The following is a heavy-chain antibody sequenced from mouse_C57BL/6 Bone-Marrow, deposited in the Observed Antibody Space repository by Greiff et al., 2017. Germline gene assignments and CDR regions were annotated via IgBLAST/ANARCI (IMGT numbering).Heavy chain of an antibody. CDR3: TRDDGSSDFDY. V-gene: IGHV1-15*01. Sequence: QVQLQQSGAELVRPGASVTLSCKASGYTFTDYEMHWVKQTPVHGLEWIGAIDPETGGTAYNQKFKGKAILTADKSSSTAYMELRSLTSEDSAVYYSTRDDGSSDFDYWGQGTTLTVSA. CDR2: IDPETGGT. D-gene: IGHD1-1*01. J-gene: IGHJ2*01. CDR1: GYTFTDYE.